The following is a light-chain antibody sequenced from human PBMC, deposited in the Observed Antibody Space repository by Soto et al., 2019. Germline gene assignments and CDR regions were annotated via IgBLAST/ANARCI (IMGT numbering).Light chain of an antibody. Sequence: IQMTQSPSSLSASVGDRVIINCQASQDISISLNWYRQTPGKAPLLLIYDASNFETGVLSRFSGSTTGTHFTFSINGLRPEDVGTYYCQQYDTRPFTFGAGTKVY. J-gene: IGKJ3*01. CDR2: DAS. V-gene: IGKV1-33*01. CDR1: QDISIS. CDR3: QQYDTRPFT.